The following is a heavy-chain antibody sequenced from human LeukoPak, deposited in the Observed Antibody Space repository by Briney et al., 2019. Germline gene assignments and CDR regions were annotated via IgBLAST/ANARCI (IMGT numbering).Heavy chain of an antibody. J-gene: IGHJ3*02. V-gene: IGHV4-39*01. Sequence: SETLSLTCTVSGGSISSYYWGWIRQPPGKGLEWIGSIYYSGSTYYNPSLKSRVTISVDTSKNQFSLKLSSVTAADTAVYYCARRAWDADAFDIWGQGTMVTVSS. CDR3: ARRAWDADAFDI. CDR1: GGSISSYY. CDR2: IYYSGST. D-gene: IGHD1-26*01.